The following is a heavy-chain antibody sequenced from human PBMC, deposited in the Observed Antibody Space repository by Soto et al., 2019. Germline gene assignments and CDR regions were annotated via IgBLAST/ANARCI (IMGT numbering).Heavy chain of an antibody. CDR2: IKSRTDGGTT. CDR3: NTCQRDTSSSPFDY. D-gene: IGHD6-6*01. Sequence: GGSLRLSCAASGFTFSNAWMSWVRQAPGKGLEWVGRIKSRTDGGTTDYAATGKGRFTISRDDSTNTLYLQRNSLKTEDTAVYYCNTCQRDTSSSPFDYWGQGTLVTVSS. CDR1: GFTFSNAW. J-gene: IGHJ4*02. V-gene: IGHV3-15*01.